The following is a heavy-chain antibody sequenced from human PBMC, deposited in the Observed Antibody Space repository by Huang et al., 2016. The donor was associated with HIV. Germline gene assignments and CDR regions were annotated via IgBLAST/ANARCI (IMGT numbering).Heavy chain of an antibody. V-gene: IGHV1-2*05. CDR1: GYTFIDYY. CDR2: INPKRGGT. D-gene: IGHD6-13*01. Sequence: QVQLVQSGAGVKRPGASVKVSCKTSGYTFIDYYLHWVRQAPGQGLEGMGRINPKRGGTNDAQKFQGRVTMTRDTSINTTYMELRSLRSDDTVVYYCARGGFSSSWLVDYYYMDVWGEGTTVTVSS. J-gene: IGHJ6*03. CDR3: ARGGFSSSWLVDYYYMDV.